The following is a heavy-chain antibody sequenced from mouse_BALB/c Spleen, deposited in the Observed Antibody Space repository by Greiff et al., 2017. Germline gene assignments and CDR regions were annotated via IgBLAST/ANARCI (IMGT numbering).Heavy chain of an antibody. CDR3: ARDRGYAMDY. J-gene: IGHJ4*01. Sequence: QVQLKESGPGLVQPSQSLSITCTVSGFSLTSYGVHWVRQSPGKGLEWLGVIWSGGSTDYNAAFISRLSISKDNSKSQVFLKMNSLQTDDTAMYYCARDRGYAMDYWGQGTSVTVSS. CDR1: GFSLTSYG. V-gene: IGHV2-4-1*01. CDR2: IWSGGST.